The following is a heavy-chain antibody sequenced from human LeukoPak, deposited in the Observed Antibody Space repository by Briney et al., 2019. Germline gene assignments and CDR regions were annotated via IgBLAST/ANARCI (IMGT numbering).Heavy chain of an antibody. CDR1: GGTFSSYA. V-gene: IGHV1-69*13. CDR3: AIDYCGGDCYIYYYYGMDV. D-gene: IGHD2-21*02. CDR2: IIPIFGTA. J-gene: IGHJ6*02. Sequence: SVKVSCKASGGTFSSYAISWVRQAPGQGLEWMGGIIPIFGTANYAQKFQGRVTITADESTSTAYMELSSLRSEDTAVYYCAIDYCGGDCYIYYYYGMDVWGQGTTVTVSS.